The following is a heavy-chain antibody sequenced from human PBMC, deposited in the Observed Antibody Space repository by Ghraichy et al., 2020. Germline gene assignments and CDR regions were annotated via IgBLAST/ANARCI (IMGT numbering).Heavy chain of an antibody. Sequence: SETLSLTCAVYGGSFSGYYWSWIRQPPGKGLEWIGEINHSGSTNYNPSLKSRVTISVDTSKNQFSLKLSSVTAADTAVYYCARDASNRRTPHDYWGQGTLVTVSS. J-gene: IGHJ4*02. CDR2: INHSGST. CDR3: ARDASNRRTPHDY. CDR1: GGSFSGYY. D-gene: IGHD1-14*01. V-gene: IGHV4-34*01.